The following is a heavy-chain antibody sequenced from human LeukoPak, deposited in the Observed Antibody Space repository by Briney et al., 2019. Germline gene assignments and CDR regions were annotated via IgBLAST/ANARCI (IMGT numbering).Heavy chain of an antibody. CDR2: IYHSGST. J-gene: IGHJ4*02. Sequence: SETLSLTCTVSGYSISSGYYWGWIRQPPGKGLEWIGSIYHSGSTYYNPSLKSRVTISVDTSKNQFSLKLSSVTAADTAVYYCARAPYSSGPAYYFDYWGQGTLVTVSS. CDR3: ARAPYSSGPAYYFDY. CDR1: GYSISSGYY. D-gene: IGHD6-19*01. V-gene: IGHV4-38-2*02.